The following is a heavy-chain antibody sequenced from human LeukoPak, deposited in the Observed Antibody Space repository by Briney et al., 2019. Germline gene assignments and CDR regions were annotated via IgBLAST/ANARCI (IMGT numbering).Heavy chain of an antibody. Sequence: KSGGSLRLSCAASGFTVSSNYMSWVRQAPGKGLEWVSYISSSGSTIYYADSVKGRFTISRDNAKNSLYLQMNSLRAEDTAVYYCARTRSTIIPFDYWGQGTLVTVSS. CDR3: ARTRSTIIPFDY. V-gene: IGHV3-11*04. J-gene: IGHJ4*02. CDR2: ISSSGSTI. D-gene: IGHD3-9*01. CDR1: GFTVSSNY.